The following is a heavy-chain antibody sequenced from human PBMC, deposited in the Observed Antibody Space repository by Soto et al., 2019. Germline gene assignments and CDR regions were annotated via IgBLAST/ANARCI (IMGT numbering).Heavy chain of an antibody. J-gene: IGHJ5*02. V-gene: IGHV4-30-4*01. CDR3: AGERWLQDYNWFDP. D-gene: IGHD5-12*01. CDR2: IYYSGST. Sequence: SETLSLTCTVSGGSISSGDYYWSWIRQPPGKGLEWIGYIYYSGSTYYNPSLKSRVTISVDTSKNQFSLKLSSVTAADTAVYYCAGERWLQDYNWFDPWGQGTLVTVSS. CDR1: GGSISSGDYY.